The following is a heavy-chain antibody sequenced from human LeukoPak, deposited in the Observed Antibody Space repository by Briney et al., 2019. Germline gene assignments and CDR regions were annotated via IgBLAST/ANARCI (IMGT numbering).Heavy chain of an antibody. D-gene: IGHD2-8*01. CDR2: INPNSGGT. Sequence: ASVKVSCKASGYTFIGYYIHWVRQAPGQGLEWMGWINPNSGGTNYAQKFQGRVTVTRDTSTSTAYMELSGLRADDTAVYYCARVAYCTKGVCMNFDLWGQGTLVTVSS. CDR1: GYTFIGYY. J-gene: IGHJ4*02. V-gene: IGHV1-2*02. CDR3: ARVAYCTKGVCMNFDL.